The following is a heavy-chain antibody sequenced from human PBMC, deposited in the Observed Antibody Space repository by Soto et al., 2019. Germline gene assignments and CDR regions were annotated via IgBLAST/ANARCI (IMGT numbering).Heavy chain of an antibody. D-gene: IGHD6-19*01. Sequence: SGPTLVNPTQTLTLTCTFSGFSLSTGGVGVGWVRQPPGKALEWLAFIYWDDDKRYNPSLKTRLTITKDTSKNLVVLIMTDMDPVDTATYFCAHRLPGSSTGWETGIFDYWGQVTLAPVS. J-gene: IGHJ4*02. CDR2: IYWDDDK. CDR1: GFSLSTGGVG. CDR3: AHRLPGSSTGWETGIFDY. V-gene: IGHV2-5*02.